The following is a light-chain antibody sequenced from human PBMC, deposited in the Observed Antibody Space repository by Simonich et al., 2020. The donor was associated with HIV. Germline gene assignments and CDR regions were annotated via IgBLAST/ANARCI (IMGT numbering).Light chain of an antibody. V-gene: IGKV1-39*01. J-gene: IGKJ2*01. CDR2: AAS. CDR3: QQSYRTPRT. CDR1: QSISSW. Sequence: DIQLTQSPSTLSASVGDRVTITCRPSQSISSWLAWYQQKPGKAPKLLIYAASSLQRGVPSRFSGSGSGTDFTLTISSLQAEDFATYYCQQSYRTPRTFGQGTKLEIK.